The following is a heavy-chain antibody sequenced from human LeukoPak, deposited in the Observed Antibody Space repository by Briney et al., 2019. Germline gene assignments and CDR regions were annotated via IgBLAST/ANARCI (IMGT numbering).Heavy chain of an antibody. J-gene: IGHJ4*02. Sequence: PSETLSLTCTVSGGSISSGSYYWSWIRQPAGKGLEWIGRIYTSGSTNYNPSLKSRVTISVDTSKNQFSLKLSSVIAADTAVYYCARGGRDGYSTNDYWGQGTRVTVSS. CDR3: ARGGRDGYSTNDY. CDR2: IYTSGST. V-gene: IGHV4-61*02. CDR1: GGSISSGSYY. D-gene: IGHD5-24*01.